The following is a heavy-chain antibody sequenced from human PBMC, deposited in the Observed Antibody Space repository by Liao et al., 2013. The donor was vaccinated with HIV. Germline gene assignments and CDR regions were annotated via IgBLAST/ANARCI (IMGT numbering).Heavy chain of an antibody. D-gene: IGHD3-16*02. V-gene: IGHV4-39*07. Sequence: QLQLQESGPGLVKASETLSLTCTVSGGSITSSRFYWGWIRQPPGKGLEWIGSIYYSGTTYYNSSLGSRVTISIDTSQNQFSLKLSSVTAADTAVYFCAKGSHLGYWGQGSLVIVSS. CDR2: IYYSGTT. CDR3: AKGSHLGY. J-gene: IGHJ4*02. CDR1: GGSITSSRFY.